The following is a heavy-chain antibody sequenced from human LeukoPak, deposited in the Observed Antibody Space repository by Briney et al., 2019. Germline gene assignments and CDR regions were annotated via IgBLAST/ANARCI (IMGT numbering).Heavy chain of an antibody. CDR3: ARRYSNYFFDY. CDR2: IYQSGST. Sequence: SETLSLTCVVSGYSITSGYYWAWIRQPPGKGLEWIGNIYQSGSTYYNPSFKSRVTISVDTSKNQFSLKLSSVTAADTAVYYCARRYSNYFFDYWGQGTLVTVSS. V-gene: IGHV4-38-2*01. CDR1: GYSITSGYY. D-gene: IGHD4-11*01. J-gene: IGHJ4*02.